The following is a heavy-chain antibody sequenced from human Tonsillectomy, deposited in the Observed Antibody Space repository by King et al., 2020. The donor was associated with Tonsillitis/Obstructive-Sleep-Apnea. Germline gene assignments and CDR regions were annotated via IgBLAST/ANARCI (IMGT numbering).Heavy chain of an antibody. V-gene: IGHV1-3*01. CDR2: INDGNVNK. CDR3: ARELYYYDSSGEAAFDI. Sequence: VQLVQSGAEVKKPGASVKVSCKASGYTFTSYAMHWVRQAPGQRLVWMGWINDGNVNKKYSQKFQGRVTITRATSARTADMELSSLGSEDTSVYYCARELYYYDSSGEAAFDIWGQGTMVTVSS. J-gene: IGHJ3*02. D-gene: IGHD3-22*01. CDR1: GYTFTSYA.